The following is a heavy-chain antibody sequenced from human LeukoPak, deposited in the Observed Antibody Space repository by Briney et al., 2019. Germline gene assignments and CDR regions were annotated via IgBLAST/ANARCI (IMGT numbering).Heavy chain of an antibody. CDR2: TRNRANSYAP. D-gene: IGHD2-21*01. CDR3: TSYSCAF. J-gene: IGHJ4*02. Sequence: GGSLRLSCAASGFTFSDHDTDWARQAPEKGLECVGRTRNRANSYAPQYAASVKGRFTISRDDSSNSVYLQMKSLKTEDTAVYYCTSYSCAFWGQGTLVTVSP. V-gene: IGHV3-72*01. CDR1: GFTFSDHD.